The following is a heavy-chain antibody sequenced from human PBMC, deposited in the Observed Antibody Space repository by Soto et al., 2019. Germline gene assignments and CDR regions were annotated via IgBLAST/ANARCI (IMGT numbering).Heavy chain of an antibody. CDR1: GYTFTAFY. CDR2: INPNSGGT. J-gene: IGHJ6*02. Sequence: QAQLVQSGAELKKPGASVKVSCRASGYTFTAFYIHWMRQAPGRGLEWLGWINPNSGGTNYAQKFQGRVTVTRDTSVNTAYMDLSSLKSDDTAVYYCAREGPLSGGDYFGMDVWGQGTTVTVSS. V-gene: IGHV1-2*02. D-gene: IGHD3-10*01. CDR3: AREGPLSGGDYFGMDV.